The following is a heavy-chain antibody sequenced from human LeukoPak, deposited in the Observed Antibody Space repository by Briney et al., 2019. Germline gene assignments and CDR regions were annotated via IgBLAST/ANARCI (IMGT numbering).Heavy chain of an antibody. CDR1: GGSISSYY. V-gene: IGHV4-39*07. Sequence: SETLSLTCTVSGGSISSYYWGWIRQPPGKGLEWIGSIYHSGSTYYNPSLKSRVTISVDTSKNQFSLKLSSVTAADTAVYYCAREVVLLWFGELSPYYYYGMDVWGQGITVTVSS. J-gene: IGHJ6*02. CDR3: AREVVLLWFGELSPYYYYGMDV. CDR2: IYHSGST. D-gene: IGHD3-10*01.